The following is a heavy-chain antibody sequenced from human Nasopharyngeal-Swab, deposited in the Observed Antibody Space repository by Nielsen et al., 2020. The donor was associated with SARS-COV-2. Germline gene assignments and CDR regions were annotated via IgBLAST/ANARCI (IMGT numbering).Heavy chain of an antibody. CDR3: ARDIEEWLVVPSLSFDY. D-gene: IGHD3-3*01. CDR2: ISVYNSDT. Sequence: ASVQVSCKASGYSFRSYGINGVRQAPGQGLEGMGWISVYNSDTNYAQKLQGRDSMTTDTSTSTAYMELRSLRSDDTAVYYCARDIEEWLVVPSLSFDYWGQGTLVTISS. CDR1: GYSFRSYG. J-gene: IGHJ4*02. V-gene: IGHV1-18*01.